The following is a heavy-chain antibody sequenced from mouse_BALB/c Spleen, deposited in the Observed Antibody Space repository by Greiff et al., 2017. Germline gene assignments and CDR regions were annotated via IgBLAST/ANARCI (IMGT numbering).Heavy chain of an antibody. CDR3: VRPIRYDGPGAMDY. J-gene: IGHJ4*01. V-gene: IGHV10-1*02. D-gene: IGHD2-14*01. CDR2: IRSKSNNYAT. CDR1: GFTFNTYA. Sequence: EVQRVESGGGLVQPKGSLKLSCAASGFTFNTYAMNWVRQAPGKGLEWVARIRSKSNNYATYYADSVKDRFTISRDDSQSMLYLQMNNLKTEDTAMYYCVRPIRYDGPGAMDYWGQGTSVTVSS.